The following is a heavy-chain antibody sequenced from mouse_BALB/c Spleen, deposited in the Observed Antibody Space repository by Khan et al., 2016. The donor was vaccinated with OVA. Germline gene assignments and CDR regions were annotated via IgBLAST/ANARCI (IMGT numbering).Heavy chain of an antibody. D-gene: IGHD1-1*01. CDR2: TNPTNGRT. V-gene: IGHV1S81*02. Sequence: QVQLQQSGAELVKAGASVKMSCKASGYTFTSYWMHWVKQRLGQGLEWFAETNPTNGRTYYNEKFKSKATLTVDKSSSTAYMLLSGPTFEDSAVDNCARIKKIVATCFDYWGQGTTLTVSS. CDR3: ARIKKIVATCFDY. CDR1: GYTFTSYW. J-gene: IGHJ2*01.